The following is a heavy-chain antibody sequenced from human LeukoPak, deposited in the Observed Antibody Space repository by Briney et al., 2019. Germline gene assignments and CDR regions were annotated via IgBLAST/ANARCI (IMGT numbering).Heavy chain of an antibody. Sequence: GASVKVSCKASGYTFTSYAMHWVRQAPGQRLEWMGWINAGNGNTKYSQKFQGRVTMTRDTSTSTVYMELSSLRSEDTAVYYCARLNSSSPWVNGMDVWGQGTTVTVSS. V-gene: IGHV1-3*01. CDR2: INAGNGNT. CDR3: ARLNSSSPWVNGMDV. D-gene: IGHD6-13*01. J-gene: IGHJ6*02. CDR1: GYTFTSYA.